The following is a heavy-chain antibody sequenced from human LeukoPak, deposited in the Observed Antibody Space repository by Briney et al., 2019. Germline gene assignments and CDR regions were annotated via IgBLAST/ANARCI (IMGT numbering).Heavy chain of an antibody. J-gene: IGHJ3*01. CDR3: AIGRNLRYSN. D-gene: IGHD3-9*01. V-gene: IGHV3-23*01. CDR2: ISGSGGST. CDR1: GFTFSSYG. Sequence: GGSLRLSCAASGFTFSSYGMSWVRQAPGKGLEWVSAISGSGGSTYYADSVKGRFTISRDNSKNTLYLQMNSLRVEDTAVYYCAIGRNLRYSNWGQGTMVTVSS.